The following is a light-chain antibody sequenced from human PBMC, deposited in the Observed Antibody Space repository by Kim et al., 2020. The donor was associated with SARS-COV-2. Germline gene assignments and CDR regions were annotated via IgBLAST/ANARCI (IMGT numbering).Light chain of an antibody. CDR2: DVN. CDR3: CSYTSSSTYV. CDR1: SSDVGGSYNW. Sequence: QSALTQPASVSGSPGLSITISCNGTSSDVGGSYNWVSWYQQHPGKAPKLMIYDVNKRPSGVSNRFSGSKSGNTASLTISGLQAEDEADYYCCSYTSSSTYVFGTGTKVTVL. J-gene: IGLJ1*01. V-gene: IGLV2-14*03.